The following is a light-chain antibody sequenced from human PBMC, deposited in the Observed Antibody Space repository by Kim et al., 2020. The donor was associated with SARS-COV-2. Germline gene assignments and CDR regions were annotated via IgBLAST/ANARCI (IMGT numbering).Light chain of an antibody. Sequence: PSATRTGTGKSSNVGDQGEAWLQQHQGHPPILPSHTDDNRPSGISERLSASRSGDTASLTITGLQPEDDADYYCSAWDSSPTAWVFGGGTQLTVL. V-gene: IGLV10-54*01. CDR1: SSNVGDQG. J-gene: IGLJ3*02. CDR2: TDD. CDR3: SAWDSSPTAWV.